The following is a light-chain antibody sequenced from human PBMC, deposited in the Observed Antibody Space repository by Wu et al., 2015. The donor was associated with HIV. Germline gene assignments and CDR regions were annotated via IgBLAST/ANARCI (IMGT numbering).Light chain of an antibody. CDR2: GAS. Sequence: EIVLTQSPGTLSLSPGERATLSCRASQSVSSSYLAWYQQKPGQAPRLLIYGASSRATGIPDRFSGSGSGTDFTLTISRLEPEDFAVYYCQQYGSSPGTFGQGPRW. V-gene: IGKV3-20*01. CDR1: QSVSSSY. CDR3: QQYGSSPGT. J-gene: IGKJ1*01.